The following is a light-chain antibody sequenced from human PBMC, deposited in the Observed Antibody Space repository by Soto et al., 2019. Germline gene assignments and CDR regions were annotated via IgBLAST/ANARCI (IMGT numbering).Light chain of an antibody. V-gene: IGKV3-15*01. CDR2: GAS. Sequence: EIVMTQSPATLSVSPGARATLSCRASQSVSSDLAWYQQKPGQAPRLLIYGASTRSTGIPARFSGSGSGTEFTLTIRSLQSEDFAVYYCHQYNNWPSFGPGTKVDI. CDR1: QSVSSD. J-gene: IGKJ3*01. CDR3: HQYNNWPS.